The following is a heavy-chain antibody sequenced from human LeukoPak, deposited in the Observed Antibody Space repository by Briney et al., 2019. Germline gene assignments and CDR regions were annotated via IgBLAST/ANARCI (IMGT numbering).Heavy chain of an antibody. D-gene: IGHD3-9*01. CDR2: INPDSGDT. J-gene: IGHJ4*02. V-gene: IGHV1-2*02. CDR3: ARDWLLRYSQGGFDN. CDR1: GYTFTGYY. Sequence: GASVKVSCKASGYTFTGYYIHWVRPAPGQGLEWMGWINPDSGDTNYAQKFQGRVTMTRDTSISTAYMELSRLRSDDTAVYYCARDWLLRYSQGGFDNWGQGSLVTVSS.